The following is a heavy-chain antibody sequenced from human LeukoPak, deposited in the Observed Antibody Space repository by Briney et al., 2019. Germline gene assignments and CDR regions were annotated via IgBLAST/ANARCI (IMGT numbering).Heavy chain of an antibody. D-gene: IGHD3-10*01. J-gene: IGHJ4*02. Sequence: SETLSLTCTVSSGSISSYYWSWIRQPPGKGLEWIGNIYNSGTTNYNPSLKSRVTISVDTSKNQFSLRLRSVTAADTAVYYCARLFRSGSYSTLFDYWGQGTLVTVSS. V-gene: IGHV4-59*01. CDR2: IYNSGTT. CDR3: ARLFRSGSYSTLFDY. CDR1: SGSISSYY.